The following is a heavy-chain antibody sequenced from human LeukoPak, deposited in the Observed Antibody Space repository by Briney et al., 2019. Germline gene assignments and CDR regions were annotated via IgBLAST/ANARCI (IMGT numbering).Heavy chain of an antibody. V-gene: IGHV4-39*07. D-gene: IGHD3-10*01. CDR3: ARSDGYGLVGI. CDR2: IYSSGST. CDR1: GVSISSGSNY. J-gene: IGHJ3*02. Sequence: PSETLSLTCSVSGVSISSGSNYWGWIRQPPGKTLEWIGSIYSSGSTYYNPSLKSRVIILFDTATNHFSLNLSSVTAADTAVYYCARSDGYGLVGIWGQGTMVTVSS.